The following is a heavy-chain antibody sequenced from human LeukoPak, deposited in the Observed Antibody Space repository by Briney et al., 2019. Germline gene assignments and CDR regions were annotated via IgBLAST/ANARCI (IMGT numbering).Heavy chain of an antibody. Sequence: ALVKVSCKASGYTFTGYYIHWVRQAPGQGLEWMGWINPNTGGTTYAQKFQGRVTMTRDTSISTAYMDLSRLRSDDTAVYYCARASGSYWWFDSWGQGTLVTVSS. D-gene: IGHD1-26*01. J-gene: IGHJ5*01. CDR3: ARASGSYWWFDS. V-gene: IGHV1-2*02. CDR2: INPNTGGT. CDR1: GYTFTGYY.